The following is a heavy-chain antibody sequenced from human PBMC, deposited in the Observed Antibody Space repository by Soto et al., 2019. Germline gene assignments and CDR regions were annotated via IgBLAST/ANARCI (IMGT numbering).Heavy chain of an antibody. CDR2: IYPGDSDT. D-gene: IGHD6-25*01. V-gene: IGHV5-51*03. CDR3: ATASGHHFDS. J-gene: IGHJ4*02. Sequence: EVQLVQSGGEVKKPGESLKISCKGSGYKFTSNWIVWVRQMPRKGLEWMGIIYPGDSDTRYSPSFQGQVTMSADKSISTAYLQWSSLKSSVTAMYYCATASGHHFDSWGQGTLVTVSS. CDR1: GYKFTSNW.